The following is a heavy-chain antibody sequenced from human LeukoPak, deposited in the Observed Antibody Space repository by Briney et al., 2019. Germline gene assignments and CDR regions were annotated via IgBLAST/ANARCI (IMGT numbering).Heavy chain of an antibody. CDR2: ITPNSGGT. D-gene: IGHD6-13*01. CDR1: GYTFTGYY. V-gene: IGHV1-2*02. Sequence: ASVKVSCKASGYTFTGYYMHWVRQAPGQGLEWMGWITPNSGGTNYAQKFQGRVTMTRDTSISTAYMKLSRLRSDDTAVYYCARVRGVIAAAGTLDYWGQGTLVTVSS. J-gene: IGHJ4*02. CDR3: ARVRGVIAAAGTLDY.